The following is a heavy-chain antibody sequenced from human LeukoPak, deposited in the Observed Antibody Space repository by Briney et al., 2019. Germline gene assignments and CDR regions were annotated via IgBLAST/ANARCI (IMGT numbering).Heavy chain of an antibody. CDR1: GYTFTGYY. CDR2: INPNSGGT. V-gene: IGHV1-2*02. CDR3: AREPLDIVVVVEPGRVDAFDI. Sequence: ASVKVSCKASGYTFTGYYMHWVRQAPGQGLEWMGWINPNSGGTNYAQKFQGRVTMTRDTSISTAYMELSRLRSDDTALYYCAREPLDIVVVVEPGRVDAFDIWGQGTMVTVSS. D-gene: IGHD2-15*01. J-gene: IGHJ3*02.